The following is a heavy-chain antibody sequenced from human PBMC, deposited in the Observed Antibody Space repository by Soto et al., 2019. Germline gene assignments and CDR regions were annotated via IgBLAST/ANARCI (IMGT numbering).Heavy chain of an antibody. Sequence: QVQLQESGPGLVKSSETLSLTCTVSGGSVTSEHYYWNWIRQPPGKGLEWIGYFFYTGSTNYNPSLESRLTMSVDVSKNRFSLRLNSVTAADTAVYYCAGGTDGKKVAYWGQGALVTVSS. CDR1: GGSVTSEHYY. CDR3: AGGTDGKKVAY. V-gene: IGHV4-61*03. J-gene: IGHJ4*02. CDR2: FFYTGST. D-gene: IGHD5-12*01.